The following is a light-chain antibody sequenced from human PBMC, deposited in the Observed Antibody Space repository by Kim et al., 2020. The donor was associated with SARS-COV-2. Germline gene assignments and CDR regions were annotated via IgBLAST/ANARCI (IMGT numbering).Light chain of an antibody. CDR2: RNN. Sequence: QAGLTQPPSVSKGLRQTATLTCTGDRKNVGNQGAAWLQQHQGHPPKLLSDRNNNRPSGISERFSASRTGNTASLTITGLQPEDEADYYCTAWDSSLSGWVFGGGTQLTVL. V-gene: IGLV10-54*01. CDR3: TAWDSSLSGWV. J-gene: IGLJ3*02. CDR1: RKNVGNQG.